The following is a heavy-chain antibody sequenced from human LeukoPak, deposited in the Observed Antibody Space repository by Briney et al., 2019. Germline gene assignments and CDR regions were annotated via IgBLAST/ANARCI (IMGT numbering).Heavy chain of an antibody. CDR3: ASLGY. CDR2: IYNGGST. V-gene: IGHV3-66*02. Sequence: GSLRLSCAVSGITVSGNYMTWVRQAPGKGLDWVSAIYNGGSTYYADSVKGRFTISRDNSKNTLYLQMNSLRPEDTAVYYCASLGYWGQGTLVTVSS. CDR1: GITVSGNY. J-gene: IGHJ4*02. D-gene: IGHD3-16*01.